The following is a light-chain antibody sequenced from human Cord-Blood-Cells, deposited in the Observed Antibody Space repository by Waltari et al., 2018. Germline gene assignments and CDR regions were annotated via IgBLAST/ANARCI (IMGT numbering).Light chain of an antibody. CDR1: SSDVGGYNY. V-gene: IGLV2-14*01. Sequence: QSALTQHASVSGSPGQSTTISCTGTSSDVGGYNYVSWYQQHPGKAPKLMIYEVSNRPSGVSNRFSGSKSGNTASLTISGLQAEDEADYYCSSYTSSSTWVFGGGTKLTVL. J-gene: IGLJ3*02. CDR2: EVS. CDR3: SSYTSSSTWV.